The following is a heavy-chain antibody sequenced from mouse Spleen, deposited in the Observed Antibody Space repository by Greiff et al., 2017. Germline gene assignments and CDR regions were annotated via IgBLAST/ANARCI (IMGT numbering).Heavy chain of an antibody. Sequence: QVQLQQSGPGLVAPSQSLSITCTVSGFSLTSYDISWIRQPPGKGLEWLGVIWTGGGTNYNSAFMSRLSISKDNSKSQVFLKMNSLQTDDTAIYYCVRELFPYYAMDYWGQGTSVTVSS. CDR3: VRELFPYYAMDY. V-gene: IGHV2-9-2*01. J-gene: IGHJ4*01. CDR2: IWTGGGT. D-gene: IGHD1-1*01. CDR1: GFSLTSYD.